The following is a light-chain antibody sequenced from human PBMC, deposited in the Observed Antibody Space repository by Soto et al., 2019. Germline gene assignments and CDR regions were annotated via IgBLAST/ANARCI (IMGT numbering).Light chain of an antibody. CDR2: GAS. Sequence: EIVMTQSPATLSVSPGDRATLSCRASQSISSKLAWYQQKPGQAPRLLIYGASTRATGIPARFSGSGSGTEFTLTISSLQSEDFAVYYCQQYNTWPETFGQGTKVEIK. J-gene: IGKJ1*01. CDR3: QQYNTWPET. CDR1: QSISSK. V-gene: IGKV3-15*01.